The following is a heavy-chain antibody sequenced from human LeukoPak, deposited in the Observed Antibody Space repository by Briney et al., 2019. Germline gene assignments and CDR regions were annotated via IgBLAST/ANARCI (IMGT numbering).Heavy chain of an antibody. D-gene: IGHD6-6*01. V-gene: IGHV3-53*01. CDR1: GITVTSDY. CDR3: ARGAMTAACPLDY. CDR2: IYSGDNT. J-gene: IGHJ4*02. Sequence: QSGGSLRLSCAASGITVTSDYMSWVRQASGKGLEWVSVIYSGDNTYYADSVKGRFTISRDNSKNMVYLQMNSLRAEDTAVYYCARGAMTAACPLDYWGQGTLVTVSS.